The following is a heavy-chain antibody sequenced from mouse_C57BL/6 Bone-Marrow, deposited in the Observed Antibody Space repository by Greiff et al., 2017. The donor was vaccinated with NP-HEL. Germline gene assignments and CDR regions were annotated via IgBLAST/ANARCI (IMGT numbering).Heavy chain of an antibody. CDR2: IDPSDSYT. V-gene: IGHV1-69*01. CDR3: ARILGKGAMDY. D-gene: IGHD4-1*01. Sequence: QVQLKESGAELVMPGASVKLSCKASGYTFTSYWMHWVKQRPGQGLEWIGEIDPSDSYTNYNQKFKGKSTLTVDKSSSTAYMQLSSLTSEDSAVYYCARILGKGAMDYWGQGTSVTVSS. CDR1: GYTFTSYW. J-gene: IGHJ4*01.